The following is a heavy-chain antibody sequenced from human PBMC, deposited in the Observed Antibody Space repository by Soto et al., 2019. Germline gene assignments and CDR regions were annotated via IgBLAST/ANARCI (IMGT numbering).Heavy chain of an antibody. CDR1: GYTFTSYD. Sequence: ASVKVSCKASGYTFTSYDMHWVRQAPGQRLEWMGWINAGNGNTKYSQKFQGRVTITRDTSASTAYMELSSLRSEDTAVYYCGGGIFTFLGVFFPYYFDSGGREPLVTFP. J-gene: IGHJ4*02. D-gene: IGHD3-16*01. V-gene: IGHV1-3*01. CDR2: INAGNGNT. CDR3: GGGIFTFLGVFFPYYFDS.